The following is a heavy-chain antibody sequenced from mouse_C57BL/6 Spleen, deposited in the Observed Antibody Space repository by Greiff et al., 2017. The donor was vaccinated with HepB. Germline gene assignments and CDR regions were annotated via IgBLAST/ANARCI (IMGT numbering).Heavy chain of an antibody. CDR1: GFTFTDYY. J-gene: IGHJ2*01. CDR3: TRSSLIYYDGGYFDY. CDR2: IRNKANGYTT. Sequence: EVQLVESGGGLVQPGGSLSLSCAASGFTFTDYYMSWVRQPPGKALEWLGFIRNKANGYTTEYSASVKGRFTISRDNSQSILYLQMNALRAEDSATYYCTRSSLIYYDGGYFDYWGQGTTLTVSS. D-gene: IGHD2-4*01. V-gene: IGHV7-3*01.